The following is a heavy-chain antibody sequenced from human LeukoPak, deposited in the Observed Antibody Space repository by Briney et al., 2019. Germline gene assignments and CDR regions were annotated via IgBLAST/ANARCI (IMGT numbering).Heavy chain of an antibody. Sequence: PSETLSLTCTASGGSISSYYWSWIRQPPGKGLEWIGYIYYSGSTNYSPSLKSRVTISVDTSKNQFSLKLSSVTAADTAVYYCARDASYYDSPAHFDYWGQGTLVTVSS. J-gene: IGHJ4*02. CDR1: GGSISSYY. D-gene: IGHD3-3*01. CDR3: ARDASYYDSPAHFDY. CDR2: IYYSGST. V-gene: IGHV4-59*01.